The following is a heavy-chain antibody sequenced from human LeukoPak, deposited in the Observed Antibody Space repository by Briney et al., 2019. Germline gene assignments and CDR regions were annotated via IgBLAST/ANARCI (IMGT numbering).Heavy chain of an antibody. CDR2: IYYSGST. CDR1: GGSINSYY. D-gene: IGHD3-22*01. J-gene: IGHJ4*02. V-gene: IGHV4-59*01. CDR3: AGGGVAEYYYDSSGYYHS. Sequence: SETLSLTCTVSGGSINSYYWSWIRQPPGKGLEWIGYIYYSGSTNYNPSLKSRVTISVDTSKKQFSLKLSSVTAADTAVYYCAGGGVAEYYYDSSGYYHSWGQGTLVTVSS.